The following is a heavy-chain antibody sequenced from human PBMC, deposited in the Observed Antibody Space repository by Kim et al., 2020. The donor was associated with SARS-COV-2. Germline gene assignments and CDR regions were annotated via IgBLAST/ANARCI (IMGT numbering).Heavy chain of an antibody. Sequence: QKFQGRVTITADESTSTAYMELSSLRSEDTAVYYCARKKGYSYGYDYFDYWGQGTLVTVSS. D-gene: IGHD5-18*01. V-gene: IGHV1-69*01. J-gene: IGHJ4*02. CDR3: ARKKGYSYGYDYFDY.